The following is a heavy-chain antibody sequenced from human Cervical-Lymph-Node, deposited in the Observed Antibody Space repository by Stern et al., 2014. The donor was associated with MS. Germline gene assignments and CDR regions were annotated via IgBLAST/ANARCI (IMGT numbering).Heavy chain of an antibody. J-gene: IGHJ4*02. CDR3: TKDTYGPEDY. D-gene: IGHD3-10*01. V-gene: IGHV3-74*02. Sequence: GQMVESGGALVQPGGSLRLSFVASGFTFRDYWMHGVRQTTGKGLVWVARINRDATITYHADCVRGLFTISRDNARNTLYLQINSLRAEDTAVYYCTKDTYGPEDYWGQGTSVTVSS. CDR2: INRDATIT. CDR1: GFTFRDYW.